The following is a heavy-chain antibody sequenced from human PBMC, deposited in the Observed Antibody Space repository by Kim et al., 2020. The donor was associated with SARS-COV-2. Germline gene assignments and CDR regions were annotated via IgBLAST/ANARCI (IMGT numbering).Heavy chain of an antibody. V-gene: IGHV4-61*07. CDR3: ASQGFDYGMDV. Sequence: TTPHNPPLKGRVAILGDTSKNQWSLRLTSVTAADTAVYYCASQGFDYGMDVWGRGTTVTVSS. CDR2: TT. J-gene: IGHJ6*02.